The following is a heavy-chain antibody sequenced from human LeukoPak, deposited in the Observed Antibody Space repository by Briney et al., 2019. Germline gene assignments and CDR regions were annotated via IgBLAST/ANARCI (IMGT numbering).Heavy chain of an antibody. CDR3: ARDRSTGSYDY. V-gene: IGHV3-53*01. Sequence: GGSLRLSCAASGFTVSDNYMTWVPQAPEKGLEWVSVIYSSGTTYYADSVKGRFTISRDNSKNTLYLQMNSLRAEDTAVYYCARDRSTGSYDYWGQGTLVTVSS. D-gene: IGHD1-26*01. CDR1: GFTVSDNY. J-gene: IGHJ4*02. CDR2: IYSSGTT.